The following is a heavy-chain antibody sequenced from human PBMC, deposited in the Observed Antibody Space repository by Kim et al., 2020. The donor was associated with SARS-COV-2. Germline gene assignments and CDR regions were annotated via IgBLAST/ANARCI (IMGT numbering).Heavy chain of an antibody. J-gene: IGHJ6*02. D-gene: IGHD3-10*01. CDR2: IIPILGIA. Sequence: SVKVSCKASGGTFSSYAISWVRQAPGQGLEWMGRIIPILGIANYAQKFQGRVTITADKSTSTAYMELSSLRSEDTAVYYCARYYGSGSYQPYYYYYGMDVWGQGTTVTVSS. CDR1: GGTFSSYA. CDR3: ARYYGSGSYQPYYYYYGMDV. V-gene: IGHV1-69*04.